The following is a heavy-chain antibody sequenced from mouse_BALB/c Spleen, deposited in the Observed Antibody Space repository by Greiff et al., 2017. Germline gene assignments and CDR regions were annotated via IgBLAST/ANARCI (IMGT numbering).Heavy chain of an antibody. V-gene: IGHV14-3*02. CDR2: IDPANGNT. CDR1: GFNIKDTY. CDR3: AWDDSWFAY. D-gene: IGHD2-13*01. J-gene: IGHJ3*01. Sequence: VQLQQSGAELVKPGASVKLSCTASGFNIKDTYMHWVKQRPEQGLEWIGRIDPANGNTKYDPKFQGKATITADTASNTAYLQLSSLTSEDTAVYYCAWDDSWFAYWGQGTLVTVSA.